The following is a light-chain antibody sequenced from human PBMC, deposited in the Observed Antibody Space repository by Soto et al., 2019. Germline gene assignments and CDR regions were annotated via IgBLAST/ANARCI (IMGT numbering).Light chain of an antibody. V-gene: IGLV4-69*01. Sequence: QSVLTQSPSASASLGASVKLTCTLSSGHSSYAIAWHQQQPEKGPRYLMKLNSDGSHSKGDGIPDRFSGSSSGAERYLTISSLQSGDEADYYCQTWGTGTLVFGGGTKLTVL. CDR1: SGHSSYA. J-gene: IGLJ2*01. CDR2: LNSDGSH. CDR3: QTWGTGTLV.